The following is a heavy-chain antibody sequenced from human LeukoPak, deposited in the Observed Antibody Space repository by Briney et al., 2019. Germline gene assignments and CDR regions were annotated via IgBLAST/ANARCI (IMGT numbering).Heavy chain of an antibody. Sequence: SVKVSCKASGGTFSSYAISWVRQAPGQGLEWMGGIIPIFGTASYAQKFQGRVTITADKSTSTAYMELSSLRSEDTAVYYCATRERSGSFYNYWGQGTLVTVSS. J-gene: IGHJ4*02. V-gene: IGHV1-69*06. CDR2: IIPIFGTA. D-gene: IGHD3-10*01. CDR3: ATRERSGSFYNY. CDR1: GGTFSSYA.